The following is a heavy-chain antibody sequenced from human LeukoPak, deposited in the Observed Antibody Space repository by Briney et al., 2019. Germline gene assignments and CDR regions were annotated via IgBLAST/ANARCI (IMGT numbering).Heavy chain of an antibody. V-gene: IGHV3-11*01. CDR1: GFTFSDYY. Sequence: GGSLRLSCAASGFTFSDYYMSWIRQAPGKGLEWLSYIYGIDSTISYAASVKGRFTISRGNAKNSLYLQMNSLRAEDTAVYYCARDAYYYDSSSYYRNAFDIWDQGTVVTVSS. CDR2: IYGIDSTI. CDR3: ARDAYYYDSSSYYRNAFDI. J-gene: IGHJ3*02. D-gene: IGHD3-22*01.